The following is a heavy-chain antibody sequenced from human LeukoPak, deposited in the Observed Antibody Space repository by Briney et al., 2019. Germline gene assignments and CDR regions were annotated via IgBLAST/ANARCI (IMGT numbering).Heavy chain of an antibody. CDR3: TTDRSLPTEVFDY. CDR2: IKSKTDGGTT. D-gene: IGHD4-23*01. V-gene: IGHV3-15*01. J-gene: IGHJ4*02. Sequence: KPGGSLRLSCAASGFTFSNAWMSWVRQAPGKGLEWVGRIKSKTDGGTTDYAAPVKGRFTISRDDSKNTLYLQMNSLKTEDTAVYYCTTDRSLPTEVFDYWGQGTLVTVSS. CDR1: GFTFSNAW.